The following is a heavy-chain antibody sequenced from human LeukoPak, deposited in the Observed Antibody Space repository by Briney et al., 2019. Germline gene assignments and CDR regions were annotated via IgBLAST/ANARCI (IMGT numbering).Heavy chain of an antibody. CDR3: ARDSLRYCSGDSCYYNY. D-gene: IGHD2-15*01. CDR2: ISNSGSII. J-gene: IGHJ4*02. CDR1: GFTFSDYY. V-gene: IGHV3-11*04. Sequence: PGGTLRLSCAASGFTFSDYYMSWIRQAPGKGLEWVSYISNSGSIIQYADSVKGRFTISRDNAKNSLYLQMNSLRAEDTAVYSCARDSLRYCSGDSCYYNYWGQGTLVTVSS.